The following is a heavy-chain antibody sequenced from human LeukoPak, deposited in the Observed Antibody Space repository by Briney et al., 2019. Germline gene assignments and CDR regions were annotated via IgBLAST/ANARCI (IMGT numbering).Heavy chain of an antibody. D-gene: IGHD5-24*01. CDR2: IYYSGST. V-gene: IGHV4-39*02. CDR1: GGSISSSSYY. Sequence: SETLSLTCTVSGGSISSSSYYWGWIRQPPGKGLEWIGSIYYSGSTYYNPSLKGRFTISVDTSKNQFSLKLSSVTAADTAVYYCARDSPVEMATIDYWGQGTLVTVSS. J-gene: IGHJ4*02. CDR3: ARDSPVEMATIDY.